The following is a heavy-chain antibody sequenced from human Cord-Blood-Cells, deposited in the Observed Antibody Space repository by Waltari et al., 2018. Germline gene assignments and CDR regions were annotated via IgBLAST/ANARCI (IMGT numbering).Heavy chain of an antibody. D-gene: IGHD5-12*01. Sequence: WNGEIYHRGSTNYNPSLKSRVTISVDKSKNQFSLKLSSVTAADTAVYYCARSRNIVATIRYFDYWGQGTLVTVSS. CDR3: ARSRNIVATIRYFDY. V-gene: IGHV4-4*02. CDR2: IYHRGST. J-gene: IGHJ4*02.